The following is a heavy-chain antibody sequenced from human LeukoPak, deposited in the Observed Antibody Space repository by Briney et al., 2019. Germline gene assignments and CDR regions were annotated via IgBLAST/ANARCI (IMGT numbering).Heavy chain of an antibody. CDR1: GFTFSSYS. CDR3: ARVKQWLVRDGYYYGMDV. CDR2: ISSSSSYI. V-gene: IGHV3-21*04. D-gene: IGHD6-19*01. J-gene: IGHJ6*02. Sequence: GGSLRLSCAASGFTFSSYSMNWVRHAPGKGLEWVSSISSSSSYIYYADSVKGRFTISRDNAKNSLYLQMNSLRAEDTAVYYCARVKQWLVRDGYYYGMDVWGQGTTVTVSS.